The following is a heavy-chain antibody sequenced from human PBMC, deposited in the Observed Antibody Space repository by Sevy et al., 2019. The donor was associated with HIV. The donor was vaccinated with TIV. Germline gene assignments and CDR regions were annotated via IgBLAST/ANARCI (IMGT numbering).Heavy chain of an antibody. CDR2: IKQDGSEA. J-gene: IGHJ5*02. Sequence: WGSLRLSCVASGFNFRNFWMSWVRQAPGKGLECVADIKQDGSEAYYVDSAKGRFTISRDNAKNSLYLQMNSLRDEDTAMYFCVRDKEVGASILDAWGQGTPVTVSS. D-gene: IGHD1-26*01. CDR1: GFNFRNFW. V-gene: IGHV3-7*03. CDR3: VRDKEVGASILDA.